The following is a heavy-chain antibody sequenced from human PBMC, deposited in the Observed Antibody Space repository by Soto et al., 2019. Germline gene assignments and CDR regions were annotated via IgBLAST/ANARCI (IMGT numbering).Heavy chain of an antibody. Sequence: GSLRLSCAASGFTFSSYGMHWVRQAPGKGLEWVAVIWYDGSNKYYADSVKGRFTISRDNSKNTLYLQMNSLRAEDTAVYYCARDQHDCSGGSCYPRGWFDPWGQGTLVTVSS. CDR3: ARDQHDCSGGSCYPRGWFDP. D-gene: IGHD2-15*01. V-gene: IGHV3-33*01. CDR2: IWYDGSNK. J-gene: IGHJ5*02. CDR1: GFTFSSYG.